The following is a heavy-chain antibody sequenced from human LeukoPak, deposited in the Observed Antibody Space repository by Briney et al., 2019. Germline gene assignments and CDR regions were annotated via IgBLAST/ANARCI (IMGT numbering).Heavy chain of an antibody. V-gene: IGHV3-23*01. Sequence: PGGSLRLSCAASGFTFSSYAMNWVRQAPGKGLEWVSGISPSGDTTYYADSVKGRFTISRDNSKNTLYLQMNSLRAEDTAVYYCAKGNWGDYWGQGTLVTVSS. CDR1: GFTFSSYA. CDR3: AKGNWGDY. D-gene: IGHD7-27*01. CDR2: ISPSGDTT. J-gene: IGHJ4*02.